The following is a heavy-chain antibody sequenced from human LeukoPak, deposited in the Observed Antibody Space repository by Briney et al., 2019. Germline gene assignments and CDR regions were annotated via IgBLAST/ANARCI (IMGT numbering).Heavy chain of an antibody. Sequence: GGSLRLSCAASGFTFSSYAMSWVRQAQGKGLEGVSAISGSGGSTYYADSVKGRFTISRDNSKNTLYLQMNSLRAEDTAVYYCAKDAFHYYDSSGYYNYFDYWGQGTLVTVSS. J-gene: IGHJ4*02. CDR1: GFTFSSYA. CDR2: ISGSGGST. V-gene: IGHV3-23*01. CDR3: AKDAFHYYDSSGYYNYFDY. D-gene: IGHD3-22*01.